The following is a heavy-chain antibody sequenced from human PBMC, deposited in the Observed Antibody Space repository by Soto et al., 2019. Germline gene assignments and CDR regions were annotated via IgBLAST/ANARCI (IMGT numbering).Heavy chain of an antibody. V-gene: IGHV4-34*01. CDR3: ARGLTIVDFDY. D-gene: IGHD3-16*02. CDR1: GRPFSVYW. J-gene: IGHJ4*02. CDR2: INHSGST. Sequence: PSDTLSQTYINFGRPFSVYWWSRIRQPPRTGLVWFGEINHSGSTNYNPSLKSRVTISVDTSKNQFSLKLSSVTAADTAVYYCARGLTIVDFDYWGQGTLVTVSS.